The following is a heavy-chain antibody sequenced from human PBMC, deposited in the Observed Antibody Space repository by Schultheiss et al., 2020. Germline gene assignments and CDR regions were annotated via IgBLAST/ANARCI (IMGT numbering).Heavy chain of an antibody. CDR3: AREVRDDLHRSNWFDP. CDR2: IGTAGDT. CDR1: GFTFSSYD. J-gene: IGHJ5*02. D-gene: IGHD2-21*02. V-gene: IGHV3-13*01. Sequence: GSLRLSCAASGFTFSSYDMHWVRQATGKGLEWVSAIGTAGDTYYPGSVKGRFTISRENAKNSLYLQMNSLRAGDTAVYYCAREVRDDLHRSNWFDPWGQGTLVTGSS.